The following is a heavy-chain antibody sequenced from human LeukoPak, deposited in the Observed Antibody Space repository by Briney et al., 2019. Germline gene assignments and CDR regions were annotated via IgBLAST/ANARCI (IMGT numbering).Heavy chain of an antibody. J-gene: IGHJ3*02. V-gene: IGHV4-59*01. CDR3: ARDRAGAFDI. CDR1: GGSISSYY. Sequence: SETLSLTCTVSGGSISSYYWSRIRQPPGKGLEWIGYIYYSGSTNYNPSLKSRVTISVDTSKNQFSLKLSSVTAADTAVYYCARDRAGAFDIWGQGTMVTVSS. CDR2: IYYSGST. D-gene: IGHD5-24*01.